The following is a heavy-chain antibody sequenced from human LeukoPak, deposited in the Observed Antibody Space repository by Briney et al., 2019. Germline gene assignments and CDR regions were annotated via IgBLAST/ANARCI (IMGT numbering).Heavy chain of an antibody. CDR3: ARMSCDTLGCPTVYNWIDP. CDR2: LYYTENT. J-gene: IGHJ5*02. V-gene: IGHV4-39*01. D-gene: IGHD2-15*01. Sequence: SETLSLTCTFSGGSASSKSYYWAWIRQPPGKGLEWIGSLYYTENTYYNPSLKNRVAISADTAKNQFFLKLTSVTAADTAVYYCARMSCDTLGCPTVYNWIDPWGQGTLVTVSS. CDR1: GGSASSKSYY.